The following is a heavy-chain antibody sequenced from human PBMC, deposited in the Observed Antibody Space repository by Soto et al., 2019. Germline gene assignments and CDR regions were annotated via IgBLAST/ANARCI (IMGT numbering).Heavy chain of an antibody. Sequence: LSLTCIVSGGSISSGDNYWSWIRQPPGKGLEWIAYIYYTGTTYYSPSLKSRVTMSVDTSKNQFSLKLSSVTAADTAVYYCARGTYYFDTSGSRHYYFDYWGQGTLVTVSS. V-gene: IGHV4-30-4*01. J-gene: IGHJ4*02. CDR1: GGSISSGDNY. CDR2: IYYTGTT. D-gene: IGHD3-22*01. CDR3: ARGTYYFDTSGSRHYYFDY.